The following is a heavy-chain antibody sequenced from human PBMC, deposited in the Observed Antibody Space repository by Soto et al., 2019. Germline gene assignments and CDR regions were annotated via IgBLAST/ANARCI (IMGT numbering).Heavy chain of an antibody. J-gene: IGHJ5*02. CDR1: GYTFTSYD. Sequence: ASVKVSCKASGYTFTSYDINWVRQATGQGLEWMGWMNPNRGNTGYAQKFQGRVTMTRNTSISTAYMELSSLRSEDTAVYYCARGSRGFWSGYYLVGDWFDPWGQGTLVTVSS. D-gene: IGHD3-3*01. CDR3: ARGSRGFWSGYYLVGDWFDP. CDR2: MNPNRGNT. V-gene: IGHV1-8*01.